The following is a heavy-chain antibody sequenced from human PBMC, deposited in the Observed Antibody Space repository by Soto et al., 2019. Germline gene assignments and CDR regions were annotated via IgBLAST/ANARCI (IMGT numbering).Heavy chain of an antibody. CDR3: ATRGPQLEQSRTYYYGMDV. J-gene: IGHJ6*02. CDR2: IKSKTDGGTT. CDR1: GFTFSSAW. V-gene: IGHV3-15*01. D-gene: IGHD1-1*01. Sequence: GGSLRLSCAASGFTFSSAWMSWVRQAPGKGLEWVARIKSKTDGGTTDYAAPVKGRFTISRDDSKNTLYLQMNSLKAEDTAVYYCATRGPQLEQSRTYYYGMDVWGQGTTVTVSS.